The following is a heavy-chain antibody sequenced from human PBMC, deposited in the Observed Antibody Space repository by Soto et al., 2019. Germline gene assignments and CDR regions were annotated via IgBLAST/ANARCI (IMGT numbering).Heavy chain of an antibody. CDR3: AREKEYQLPSGCVGWFDP. D-gene: IGHD2-2*01. CDR1: GGTFSSYA. V-gene: IGHV1-69*12. CDR2: IIPIFVTA. J-gene: IGHJ5*02. Sequence: QVQLVQSGAEVKKPGSSVKVSCKASGGTFSSYAISWVRQAPGQGLEWMGGIIPIFVTANYAQKFQGRVTITADESTSTAYMELSSLRSEDTAVYYCAREKEYQLPSGCVGWFDPWGQGTLVTVSS.